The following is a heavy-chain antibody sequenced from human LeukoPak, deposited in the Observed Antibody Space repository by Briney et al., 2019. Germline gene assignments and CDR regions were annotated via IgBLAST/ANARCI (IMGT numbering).Heavy chain of an antibody. CDR2: IYYSGST. CDR3: ARAGYYDFWSGYYANWFDP. V-gene: IGHV4-31*03. Sequence: PSETLSLTCTVSGGSISSGGYYWSWIRQHPGTGLEWIGYIYYSGSTYYNPSLKSRVTISVDTSKNQFSLKLSSVTAADTAVYYCARAGYYDFWSGYYANWFDPWGQGTLVTVSS. J-gene: IGHJ5*02. CDR1: GGSISSGGYY. D-gene: IGHD3-3*01.